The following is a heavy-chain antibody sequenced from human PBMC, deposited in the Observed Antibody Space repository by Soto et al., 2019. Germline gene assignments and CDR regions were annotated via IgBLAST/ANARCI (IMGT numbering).Heavy chain of an antibody. V-gene: IGHV4-4*07. D-gene: IGHD6-19*01. CDR3: ARDFRSIAVAGIHWYFDL. CDR1: GGSISSYY. CDR2: IYTSGST. J-gene: IGHJ2*01. Sequence: QVQLQESGPGLVKPSETLSLTCTVSGGSISSYYWSWIRQPAGKGLEWLGRIYTSGSTNYNPSLKSRVTMSVDTSKNQFSLKLSSVTAADTAVYYCARDFRSIAVAGIHWYFDLWGRGTLVTVS.